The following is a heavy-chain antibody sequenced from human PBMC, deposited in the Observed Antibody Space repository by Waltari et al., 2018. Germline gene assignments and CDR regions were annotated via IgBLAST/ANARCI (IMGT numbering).Heavy chain of an antibody. J-gene: IGHJ4*02. Sequence: GHLLESGGGLVQLGGSLGVSCVASGFACVPCTVSWVRQAPGKGVEWVSGISDSVVVTKYADSVKVRFTVSRDNSNNTLYLQLNILRAEDTAVYYCAIHLYSIDYLELDNWGQGTLVTVSS. CDR3: AIHLYSIDYLELDN. D-gene: IGHD3-22*01. CDR2: ISDSVVVT. CDR1: GFACVPCT. V-gene: IGHV3-23*01.